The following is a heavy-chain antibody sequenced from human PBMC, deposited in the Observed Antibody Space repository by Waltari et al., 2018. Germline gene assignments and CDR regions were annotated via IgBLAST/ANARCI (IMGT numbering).Heavy chain of an antibody. Sequence: QLLQSGGGFAAPGGSLRVQCPASASTVRSFSMCWFRQYQGRGLEWVEAMSGSASGKYYAESVKGRFTITTDDSKIILYLQMNSLTEDDSAIYYCAKWDTAMVGWGQGTQVTVSS. CDR1: ASTVRSFS. CDR3: AKWDTAMVG. D-gene: IGHD5-18*01. J-gene: IGHJ4*02. CDR2: MSGSASGK. V-gene: IGHV3-23*01.